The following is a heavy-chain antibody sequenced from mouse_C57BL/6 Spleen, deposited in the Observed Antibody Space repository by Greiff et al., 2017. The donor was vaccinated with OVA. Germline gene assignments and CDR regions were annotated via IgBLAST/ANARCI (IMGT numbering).Heavy chain of an antibody. D-gene: IGHD1-1*01. V-gene: IGHV1-80*01. Sequence: VQLQQSGAELVKPGASVKISCKASGYAFSSYWMNWVKQRPGKGLEWIGQIYPGDGDTNYNGKFKGKATLTADKSSSTAYMQLSSLTSEDSAVYFCARSTTVVVGDYFDYWGQGTTLTVSS. CDR2: IYPGDGDT. J-gene: IGHJ2*01. CDR3: ARSTTVVVGDYFDY. CDR1: GYAFSSYW.